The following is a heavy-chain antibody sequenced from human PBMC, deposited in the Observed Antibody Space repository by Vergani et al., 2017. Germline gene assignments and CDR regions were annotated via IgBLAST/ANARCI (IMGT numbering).Heavy chain of an antibody. CDR1: GFTFSSYA. D-gene: IGHD3-22*01. Sequence: EVQLLESGGGLVQPGGSLRLSCAASGFTFSSYAMSWVRQAPGKGLEWVSGISDSGGDTYYADSVKGRFTISRDNSKNTLYLQMNSLRAEDTAVYYCATDQDDSTAFDIWGQGTMVTVSS. V-gene: IGHV3-23*01. J-gene: IGHJ3*02. CDR3: ATDQDDSTAFDI. CDR2: ISDSGGDT.